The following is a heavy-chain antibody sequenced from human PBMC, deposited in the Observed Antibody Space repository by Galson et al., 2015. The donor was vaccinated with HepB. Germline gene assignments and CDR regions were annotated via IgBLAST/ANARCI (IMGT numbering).Heavy chain of an antibody. J-gene: IGHJ6*02. CDR3: ARDSRRKALAVAGTLVDYYYGMDV. CDR1: GFTFSSYS. CDR2: ISSSSSTI. V-gene: IGHV3-48*02. Sequence: SLRLSCAASGFTFSSYSMNWVRQAPGKGLEWVSYISSSSSTIYYADSVKGRFTISRDNAKNSLYLQMNSLRDEDTAVYYCARDSRRKALAVAGTLVDYYYGMDVWGQGTTVTVSS. D-gene: IGHD6-19*01.